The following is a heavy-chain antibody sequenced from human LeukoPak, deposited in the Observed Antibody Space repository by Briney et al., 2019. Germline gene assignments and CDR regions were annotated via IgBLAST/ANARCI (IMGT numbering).Heavy chain of an antibody. J-gene: IGHJ6*02. V-gene: IGHV3-23*01. Sequence: PGGSLRLSCAASVFTFSSYAKSWVRQAPEKGRECVSAISGSGGSTYYADSVKGRFTISRDNSKNTLYLQMNSLRAEDTAVYYCAKFYYYYVMDVWGQGTTVTVSS. CDR1: VFTFSSYA. CDR2: ISGSGGST. CDR3: AKFYYYYVMDV.